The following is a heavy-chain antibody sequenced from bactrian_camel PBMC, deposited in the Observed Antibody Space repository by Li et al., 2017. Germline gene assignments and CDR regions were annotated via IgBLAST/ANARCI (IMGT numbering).Heavy chain of an antibody. Sequence: DVQLVESGGGLVQPGGSLRVSCAASGFALNESRLSWVRQVPGKELEWVSAINSGGGSTYYGDYVKGRFTISRDNAKSALYLQLNSLKTEDTAMYYCTKSQEAVAFRLESWGQGTQVTVS. CDR3: TKSQEAVAFRLES. V-gene: IGHV3S40*01. CDR1: GFALNESR. D-gene: IGHD4*01. CDR2: INSGGGST. J-gene: IGHJ6*01.